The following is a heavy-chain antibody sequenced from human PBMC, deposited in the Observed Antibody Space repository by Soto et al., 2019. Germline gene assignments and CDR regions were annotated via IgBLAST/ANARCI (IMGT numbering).Heavy chain of an antibody. J-gene: IGHJ5*02. V-gene: IGHV3-21*01. CDR2: ISSSSSYI. Sequence: EVQLVESGGGLVKPGGSLRLSCAASGFTFSSYSMNWVRQAPGKGLEWVSSISSSSSYIYYADSVKGRFTICRDNAKNSLYLQMNSLGAEDTAVYYCARDSFTIFGVRGGWFDPWGQGTLVTVSS. D-gene: IGHD3-3*01. CDR3: ARDSFTIFGVRGGWFDP. CDR1: GFTFSSYS.